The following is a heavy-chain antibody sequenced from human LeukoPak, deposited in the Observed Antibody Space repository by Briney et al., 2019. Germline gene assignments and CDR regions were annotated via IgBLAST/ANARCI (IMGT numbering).Heavy chain of an antibody. Sequence: PSETLSLTCTVSGGSISSYYWSWIRQPPGKGLEWIGYIYYSGSTNYNPSLKSRVTISVDTSKNQFSLKLSSVTAVDTAVYYCARSLELRNSLFGYWGQGTLVTVSS. J-gene: IGHJ4*02. D-gene: IGHD1-7*01. CDR2: IYYSGST. CDR1: GGSISSYY. CDR3: ARSLELRNSLFGY. V-gene: IGHV4-59*08.